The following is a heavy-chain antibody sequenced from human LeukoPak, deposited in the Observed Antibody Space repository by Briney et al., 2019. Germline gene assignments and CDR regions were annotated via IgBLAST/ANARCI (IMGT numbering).Heavy chain of an antibody. CDR3: ARTRYDFWSSPTDY. V-gene: IGHV3-30-3*01. Sequence: PGGSLRLSCAASGFTFSSYAMHWVRQAPGKGLEWVAVISYDGSNKYYADSVKGRFTISRDNSKNTLYLQMNSLRAEDTAVYYCARTRYDFWSSPTDYWGRGTLVTVSS. CDR1: GFTFSSYA. CDR2: ISYDGSNK. D-gene: IGHD3-3*01. J-gene: IGHJ4*02.